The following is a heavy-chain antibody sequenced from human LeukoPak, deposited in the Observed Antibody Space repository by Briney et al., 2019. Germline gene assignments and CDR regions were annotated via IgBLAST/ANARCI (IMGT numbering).Heavy chain of an antibody. D-gene: IGHD2-2*01. CDR3: HLVPAAMGDDDY. V-gene: IGHV1-69*05. J-gene: IGHJ4*02. Sequence: SVKVSCKASGGTFSSYAISWVRQAPGQGLEWMGGIIPIFGTANYAQKFQGRVTITTDESTSTAYMELSSLRSEDTAVYYYHLVPAAMGDDDYWGQGTLVTVSS. CDR2: IIPIFGTA. CDR1: GGTFSSYA.